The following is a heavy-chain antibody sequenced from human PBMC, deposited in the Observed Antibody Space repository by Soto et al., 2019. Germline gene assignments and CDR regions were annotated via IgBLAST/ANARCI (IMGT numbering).Heavy chain of an antibody. CDR1: GGTFSSYT. J-gene: IGHJ4*02. D-gene: IGHD2-2*01. V-gene: IGHV1-69*02. CDR2: IIPILGIA. CDR3: ARVPDCSSTSCYSYYFDY. Sequence: SVKVSCKASGGTFSSYTISLVRQAPGQGLEWMGRIIPILGIANYAQKFQGRVTITADKSTSTAYMELSSLRSEDTAVYYCARVPDCSSTSCYSYYFDYWGQGTLVTVSS.